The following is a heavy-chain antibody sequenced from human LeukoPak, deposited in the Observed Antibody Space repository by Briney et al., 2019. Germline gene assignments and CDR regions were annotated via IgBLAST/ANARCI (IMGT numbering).Heavy chain of an antibody. J-gene: IGHJ6*03. CDR1: GLTLSKYT. V-gene: IGHV3-48*01. CDR3: AREEYSSSAYYYYIDV. Sequence: GGSLSLSCALSGLTLSKYTVNWVRPAPGGGREWVSYISSRSSTTYYADSVQGRVTISRDKAKKAVYLQMSSLRAEDTAVYYCAREEYSSSAYYYYIDVWGKGTTVTVSS. CDR2: ISSRSSTT. D-gene: IGHD6-6*01.